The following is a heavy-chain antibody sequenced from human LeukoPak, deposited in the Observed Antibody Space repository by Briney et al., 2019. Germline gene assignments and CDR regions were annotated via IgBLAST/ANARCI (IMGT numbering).Heavy chain of an antibody. V-gene: IGHV3-48*03. J-gene: IGHJ4*02. CDR2: ISSSGSTI. CDR3: ARADDSSGYPFDY. D-gene: IGHD3-22*01. CDR1: GFTFSSYE. Sequence: QTGGSLRLSCEASGFTFSSYEMNWVRQAPGKGLEWVSYISSSGSTIYYADSVKGRFTISRDNAKNSLYLQMNSLRAEDTAVYYCARADDSSGYPFDYWGQGTLVTVSS.